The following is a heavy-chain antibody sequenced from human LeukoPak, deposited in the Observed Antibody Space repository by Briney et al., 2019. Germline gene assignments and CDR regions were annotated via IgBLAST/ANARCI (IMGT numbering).Heavy chain of an antibody. CDR2: ISYDGSNK. Sequence: GGSLRLSCAASGFTFSSYAMHWVRQAPGKGLEWVAVISYDGSNKYYADSVKGRFTISRDNSKNTLYLQMNSLRAEDTAVYYCARDWRGSGSYWPLFHGMDVWGQGTTVTVSS. CDR1: GFTFSSYA. D-gene: IGHD3-10*01. J-gene: IGHJ6*02. CDR3: ARDWRGSGSYWPLFHGMDV. V-gene: IGHV3-30-3*01.